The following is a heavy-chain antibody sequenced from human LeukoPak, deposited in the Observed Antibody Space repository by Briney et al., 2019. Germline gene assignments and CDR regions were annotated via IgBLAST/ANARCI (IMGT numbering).Heavy chain of an antibody. V-gene: IGHV3-23*01. D-gene: IGHD6-13*01. CDR3: AKTRPLDSSSWSHGDY. CDR2: ISGSGGST. CDR1: GFTFSSYA. J-gene: IGHJ4*02. Sequence: GGSLRLSCAASGFTFSSYAMSWVRQAPGKGLEWVSAISGSGGSTYYGDSVKGRFTISRDNSKNTLYLQMNSLRAEDTAVYYCAKTRPLDSSSWSHGDYWGQGTLVTVSS.